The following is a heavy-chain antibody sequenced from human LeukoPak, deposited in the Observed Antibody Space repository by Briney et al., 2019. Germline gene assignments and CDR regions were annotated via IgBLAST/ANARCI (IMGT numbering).Heavy chain of an antibody. D-gene: IGHD3-10*01. CDR3: ARDRGFGELLPFDY. CDR1: GGSISTSSYY. Sequence: PSETLSLICTVSGGSISTSSYYWGWIRQPPGKGLEWIGSIYYSGSTYYNPSLKSRVTISVDTSKNQFSLKLSSVTAADTAVYYCARDRGFGELLPFDYWGQGTLVTVSS. CDR2: IYYSGST. V-gene: IGHV4-39*07. J-gene: IGHJ4*02.